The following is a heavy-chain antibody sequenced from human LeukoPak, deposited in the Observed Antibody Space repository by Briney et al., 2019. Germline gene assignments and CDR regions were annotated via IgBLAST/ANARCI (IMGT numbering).Heavy chain of an antibody. CDR2: IIPILGTA. J-gene: IGHJ6*03. V-gene: IGHV1-69*11. CDR1: GGTFSSYA. CDR3: ARDQLDIVVVPAAMRDYYYMDV. D-gene: IGHD2-2*03. Sequence: GASVKVSCKASGGTFSSYAISWVRQAPGQGLEWMGRIIPILGTANYAQKFQGRVTITTDESTSTAYMELSSLRSEDTAVYYCARDQLDIVVVPAAMRDYYYMDVWGKGTTVTVSS.